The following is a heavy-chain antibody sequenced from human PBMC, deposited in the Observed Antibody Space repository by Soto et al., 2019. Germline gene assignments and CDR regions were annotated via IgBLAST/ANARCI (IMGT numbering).Heavy chain of an antibody. CDR1: GYTFTSYA. V-gene: IGHV1-3*05. Sequence: QVQLVQSGAEKKKPGASVKVSCKASGYTFTSYAMHWVRQAPGQRLEWMGWINAVNGNTKYSQKFQGRVTITRDTSASTAYMELSSLRSEDTAVYYCARSIVVVTALDYWGQGTLVTVSS. CDR2: INAVNGNT. D-gene: IGHD2-21*02. CDR3: ARSIVVVTALDY. J-gene: IGHJ4*02.